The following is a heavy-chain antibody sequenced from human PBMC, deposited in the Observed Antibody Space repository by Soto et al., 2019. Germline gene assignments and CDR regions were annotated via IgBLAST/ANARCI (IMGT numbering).Heavy chain of an antibody. CDR2: MNPNSGNT. CDR3: ARKLDFWSGYYRSYYYYMDV. CDR1: GYTFTSYD. V-gene: IGHV1-8*01. D-gene: IGHD3-3*01. Sequence: QVQLVQSGAEVKKPGASVKVSCKASGYTFTSYDINWVRQATGQGLEWMGWMNPNSGNTGYAQKFQGRVTMTRNTSISTAYMELRSLRSEDTAVYYCARKLDFWSGYYRSYYYYMDVWGKGTTVTVSS. J-gene: IGHJ6*03.